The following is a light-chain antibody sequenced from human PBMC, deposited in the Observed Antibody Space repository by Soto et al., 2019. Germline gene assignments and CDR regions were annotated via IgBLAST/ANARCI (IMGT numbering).Light chain of an antibody. Sequence: EIVLTQSPATLSLSPGERAALSCRASQSVSSYLAWYQQQPGQAPRLLIYDASNRATGIPDRFSGSGSGTDFTLTISMLEHEDCAVYYCQQRSNWLTFGGGTKVEIK. CDR3: QQRSNWLT. J-gene: IGKJ4*01. CDR2: DAS. CDR1: QSVSSY. V-gene: IGKV3-11*01.